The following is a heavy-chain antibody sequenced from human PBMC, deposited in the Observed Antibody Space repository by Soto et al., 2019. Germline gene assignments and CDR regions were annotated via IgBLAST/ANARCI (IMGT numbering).Heavy chain of an antibody. CDR3: AILVVVARVANA. J-gene: IGHJ5*02. V-gene: IGHV4-39*02. Sequence: SETLSLTCSVSGGSISYNSYYWGWIRQPPGKGLECVGGIFYTGTTYYSPSLKDRVTISVDTSKNSFSLNLTSVTAADTAFYFCAILVVVARVANAWGQGTLVTVSS. CDR2: IFYTGTT. D-gene: IGHD2-15*01. CDR1: GGSISYNSYY.